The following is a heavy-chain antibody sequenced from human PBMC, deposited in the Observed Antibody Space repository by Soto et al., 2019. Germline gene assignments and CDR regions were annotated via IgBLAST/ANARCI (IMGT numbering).Heavy chain of an antibody. CDR2: IIPIFGTA. J-gene: IGHJ4*02. CDR3: ARTASSWSRSPQVRFDY. V-gene: IGHV1-69*01. D-gene: IGHD6-6*01. Sequence: QVQLVQSGAEVKKPGSSVKVSCKASGGTFSSYAISWVRQAPGQGLEWMGGIIPIFGTANYAQKFQGRVPITADESTSTAYLELSSLRSEDTAVYSCARTASSWSRSPQVRFDYWGQGPWSPSPQ. CDR1: GGTFSSYA.